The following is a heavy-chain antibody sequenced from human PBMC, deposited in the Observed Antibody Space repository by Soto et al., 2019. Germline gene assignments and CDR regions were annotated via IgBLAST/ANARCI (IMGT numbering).Heavy chain of an antibody. D-gene: IGHD2-8*01. Sequence: GGSLRLSCAASGFTFSSYGMHWVRQAPGKGLEWVAVISYDGSNKYYADSVKGRFTISRDNSKNTLYLQMNSLRAEDTAVYYCAKDYSVYAILYYFDYWGQGTLVTVSS. V-gene: IGHV3-30*18. CDR3: AKDYSVYAILYYFDY. CDR1: GFTFSSYG. CDR2: ISYDGSNK. J-gene: IGHJ4*02.